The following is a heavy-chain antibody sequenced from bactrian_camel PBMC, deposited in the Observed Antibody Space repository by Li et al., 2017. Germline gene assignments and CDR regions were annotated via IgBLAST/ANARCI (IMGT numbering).Heavy chain of an antibody. CDR2: IDRDGET. J-gene: IGHJ4*01. Sequence: VQMVESGGGSVQTGGSLKLSCVASGEGVYKSACMGWFRQGPGKEREGVAAIDRDGETSYPDSVKGRFTISKDSAKNTLYLHMSNLKPEDTAMYHCAASGGQLGRWCYEFPVNWVSWLYNWGQGTQVTVS. CDR1: GEGVYKSAC. V-gene: IGHV3S53*01. D-gene: IGHD3*01. CDR3: AASGGQLGRWCYEFPVNWVSWLYN.